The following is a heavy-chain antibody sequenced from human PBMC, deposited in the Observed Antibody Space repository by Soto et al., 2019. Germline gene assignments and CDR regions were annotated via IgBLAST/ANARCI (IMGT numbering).Heavy chain of an antibody. J-gene: IGHJ5*02. V-gene: IGHV1-2*04. D-gene: IGHD3-3*01. Sequence: ASVKVSCKASGYTFTGYYMHWVRQAPGQGLEWMGWINPNSGGTNYAQKFQGWVTMTRDTSISTAYMELSRLRSDDTAVYYCARDHRGGDFWSRYTNNWFDPSGQAPLVTVSS. CDR2: INPNSGGT. CDR1: GYTFTGYY. CDR3: ARDHRGGDFWSRYTNNWFDP.